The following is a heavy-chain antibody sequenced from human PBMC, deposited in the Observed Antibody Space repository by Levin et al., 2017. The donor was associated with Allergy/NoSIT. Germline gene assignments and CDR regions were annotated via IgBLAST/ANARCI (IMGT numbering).Heavy chain of an antibody. V-gene: IGHV5-51*01. CDR2: IYPGDSDT. D-gene: IGHD1-1*01. CDR3: ARRGTRDYYYYVDV. Sequence: ASVKVSCQGSGYSFTSYWIGWVRQMPGKGLEWMGIIYPGDSDTRYSPSFQGQVTISADKSISTAYLQWSSLKASDTAIYYCARRGTRDYYYYVDVWGKGTTVTVSS. J-gene: IGHJ6*03. CDR1: GYSFTSYW.